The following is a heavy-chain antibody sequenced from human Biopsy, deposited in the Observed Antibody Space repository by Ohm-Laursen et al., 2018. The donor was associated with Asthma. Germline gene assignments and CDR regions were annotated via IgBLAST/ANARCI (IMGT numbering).Heavy chain of an antibody. J-gene: IGHJ4*02. D-gene: IGHD3-10*01. CDR1: GFTFGSYG. Sequence: SSLRLSCAASGFTFGSYGLHWVRQAPGKGLEWAADIWFDGSNKHYADSVKGRFTISRDNSKNTLYLQMNSLRAEDTALYYCGRERSYMVDYWGQGTLVIVSS. CDR2: IWFDGSNK. V-gene: IGHV3-33*01. CDR3: GRERSYMVDY.